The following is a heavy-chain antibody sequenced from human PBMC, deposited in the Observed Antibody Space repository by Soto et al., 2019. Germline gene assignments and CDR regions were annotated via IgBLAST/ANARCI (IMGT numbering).Heavy chain of an antibody. CDR1: GYTFTSYD. Sequence: ASVKVSCKASGYTFTSYDINWVRQATGQGLEWMGWMNPNSGNTGYAQKFQGRVTMTRNTSISTAYMELSSLRSEDTAVYYCARFGITLEYYYYYYMDVWGKGTTVTV. J-gene: IGHJ6*03. CDR3: ARFGITLEYYYYYYMDV. V-gene: IGHV1-8*01. CDR2: MNPNSGNT. D-gene: IGHD3-10*01.